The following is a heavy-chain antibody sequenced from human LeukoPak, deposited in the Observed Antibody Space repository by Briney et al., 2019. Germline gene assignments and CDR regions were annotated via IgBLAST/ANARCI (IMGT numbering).Heavy chain of an antibody. V-gene: IGHV3-7*01. Sequence: GGSLRLSCAVSGFRFSSQWMTWVRQAPGKGLEWVANIKQDGSEKNYVDSVKGRFTISRDNAENSLFLQMNSLRVEDTAVYYCAREWQGGIAAAGTRIEGDYWGQGTLVAVSS. CDR1: GFRFSSQW. CDR3: AREWQGGIAAAGTRIEGDY. D-gene: IGHD6-13*01. J-gene: IGHJ4*02. CDR2: IKQDGSEK.